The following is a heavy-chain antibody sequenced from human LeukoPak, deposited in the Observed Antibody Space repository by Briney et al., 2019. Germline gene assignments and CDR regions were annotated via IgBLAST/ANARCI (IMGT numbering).Heavy chain of an antibody. V-gene: IGHV4-31*03. J-gene: IGHJ5*02. CDR2: IYYSGST. CDR1: GGSISSGGYY. Sequence: SETLSLTCTVSGGSISSGGYYWSWIRQHPGKGLEWIGYIYYSGSTYYNPSLKSRVTISVDTSKNQFSLKLSSVTAADTAVYYCARGSKYYDFWSGYYTSSGPWFDPWGQGTLVTVFS. CDR3: ARGSKYYDFWSGYYTSSGPWFDP. D-gene: IGHD3-3*01.